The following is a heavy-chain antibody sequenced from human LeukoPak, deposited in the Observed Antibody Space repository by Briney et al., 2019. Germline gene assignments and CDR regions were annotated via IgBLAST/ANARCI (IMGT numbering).Heavy chain of an antibody. Sequence: ASVKVSCKASGYTLISYGFIWVRQAPGQGLEWMGWISAYNGNTNYAQKFQGRVSMTTDTSTTTAYMELSRLRSDDTAVYYCALDCTNGVCLSDYWGQGTLVTVSS. J-gene: IGHJ4*02. CDR1: GYTLISYG. V-gene: IGHV1-18*01. CDR2: ISAYNGNT. CDR3: ALDCTNGVCLSDY. D-gene: IGHD2-8*01.